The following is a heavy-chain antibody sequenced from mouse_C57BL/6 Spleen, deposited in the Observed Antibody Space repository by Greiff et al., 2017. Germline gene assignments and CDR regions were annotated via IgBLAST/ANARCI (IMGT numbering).Heavy chain of an antibody. Sequence: EVQRVESGGDLVKPGGSLKLSCAASGFTFSSYGMSWVRQTPDKRLEWVAGISSGGSYTYYPDSVKGRFTISRDNAKNTLYLQMSSLKSEDTAMFYCARHEVVSYFGCWGQGTTLTVSS. V-gene: IGHV5-6*01. CDR3: ARHEVVSYFGC. CDR1: GFTFSSYG. J-gene: IGHJ2*01. CDR2: ISSGGSYT. D-gene: IGHD1-1*01.